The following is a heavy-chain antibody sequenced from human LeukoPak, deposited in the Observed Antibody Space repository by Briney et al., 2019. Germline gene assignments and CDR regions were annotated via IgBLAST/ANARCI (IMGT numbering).Heavy chain of an antibody. J-gene: IGHJ4*02. CDR1: GGSFSGYY. CDR2: ISNSGST. D-gene: IGHD3-22*01. Sequence: PSETLSLTCAVYGGSFSGYYWSWIRQPPGKGLEWIGRISNSGSTNYNPPLKSRVTMSVDTAKNQFSLKLSSVTAADTAVYYCARAGSGSFYYFDYWGQGTPVTVSS. CDR3: ARAGSGSFYYFDY. V-gene: IGHV4-59*10.